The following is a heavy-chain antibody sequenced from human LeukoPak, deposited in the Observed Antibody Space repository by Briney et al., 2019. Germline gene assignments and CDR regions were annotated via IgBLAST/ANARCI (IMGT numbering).Heavy chain of an antibody. CDR3: ARDLTRFLEWVN. V-gene: IGHV3-21*01. Sequence: PGGSLRLSCVASGFSFSTYAMNWVRQAPGKGPEWVSYVSSASSHVYYADSVRGRFIISRDNAKNSLYLQMNSLRAEDTAVYYCARDLTRFLEWVNWGQGTLVTVSS. J-gene: IGHJ4*02. CDR2: VSSASSHV. CDR1: GFSFSTYA. D-gene: IGHD3-3*01.